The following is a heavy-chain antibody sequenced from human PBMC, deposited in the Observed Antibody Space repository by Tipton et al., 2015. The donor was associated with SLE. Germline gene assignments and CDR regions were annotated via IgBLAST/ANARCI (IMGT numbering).Heavy chain of an antibody. J-gene: IGHJ6*02. Sequence: SLRLSCAASGFTFSSYGMHWVRQAPGKGLEWVAFIRYDGSNKYYADSVKGRFTISRDNSKNTLYLQMNSLRAEDTAVYYCARDFGSPYYYYGMDVWGQGTTVTVSS. CDR2: IRYDGSNK. D-gene: IGHD3-10*01. CDR3: ARDFGSPYYYYGMDV. V-gene: IGHV3-30*02. CDR1: GFTFSSYG.